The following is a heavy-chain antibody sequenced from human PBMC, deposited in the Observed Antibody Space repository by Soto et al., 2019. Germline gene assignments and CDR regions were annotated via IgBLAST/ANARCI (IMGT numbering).Heavy chain of an antibody. CDR1: GGSFSGYY. V-gene: IGHV4-34*01. CDR2: IKHSGST. J-gene: IGHJ6*02. D-gene: IGHD6-25*01. Sequence: QVQLQQWGAGLLKPSETLSLTCAVYGGSFSGYYWSWIRQPPGKGLQWIGEIKHSGSTKYNPSLKSRVTISVDTSKNQFSLRVNSVTAADTAVYYCAGEGIGAADPGLDVWGQGTTVTVSS. CDR3: AGEGIGAADPGLDV.